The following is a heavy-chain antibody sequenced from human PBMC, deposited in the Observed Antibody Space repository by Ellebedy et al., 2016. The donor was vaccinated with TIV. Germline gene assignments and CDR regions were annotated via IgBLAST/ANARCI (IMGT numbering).Heavy chain of an antibody. CDR3: AREDYYYGSAPLGY. Sequence: PGGSLRLSCAASGFTFSSYEMNWVRQAPGKGLEWVSYISSSGSTIYYADSVKGRLTIARDNAKNSLYLQMNSLRAEDTSVYYCAREDYYYGSAPLGYWGQGTLVTVSS. D-gene: IGHD3-10*01. CDR1: GFTFSSYE. CDR2: ISSSGSTI. V-gene: IGHV3-48*03. J-gene: IGHJ4*02.